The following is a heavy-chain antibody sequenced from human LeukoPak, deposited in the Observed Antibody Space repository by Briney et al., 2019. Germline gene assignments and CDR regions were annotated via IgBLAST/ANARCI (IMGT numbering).Heavy chain of an antibody. CDR1: GGSFSGYY. J-gene: IGHJ6*02. Sequence: SETLSLTCAVYGGSFSGYYWSWIRQPPGKGLEWIGEINHSGSTNYNPSLKSRVTISVDTSKNQFSLKLSSVTAADTAVYYCARGALGYYYGMDVWGQGTTVTVS. CDR2: INHSGST. V-gene: IGHV4-34*01. D-gene: IGHD7-27*01. CDR3: ARGALGYYYGMDV.